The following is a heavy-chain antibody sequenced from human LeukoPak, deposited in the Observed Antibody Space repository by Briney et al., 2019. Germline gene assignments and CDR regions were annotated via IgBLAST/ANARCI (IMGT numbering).Heavy chain of an antibody. CDR2: IRGKGYSDPQ. D-gene: IGHD3-16*01. J-gene: IGHJ5*02. CDR3: TVPQSGGNWFDP. V-gene: IGHV3-73*01. CDR1: GFTLSDSA. Sequence: GGSLSLSCAASGFTLSDSAIHWVRQASGKGLEWVGRIRGKGYSDPQAYEASVKGRFTISRDDSKSTAYLQMNSLKAEDTALYYCTVPQSGGNWFDPWGPGTLVTVSS.